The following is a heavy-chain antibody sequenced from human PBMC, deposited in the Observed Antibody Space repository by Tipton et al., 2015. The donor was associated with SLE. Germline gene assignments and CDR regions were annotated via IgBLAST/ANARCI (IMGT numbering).Heavy chain of an antibody. CDR1: GGSISSYY. J-gene: IGHJ4*02. CDR3: ARGGPSGSYYDGSTTFDY. CDR2: IYYSGST. V-gene: IGHV4-59*01. Sequence: TLSLTCTVSGGSISSYYWSWIRQPPGKGLEWIGYIYYSGSTNYNPSLKSRVTISVDTSKNQFSLKLSSVTAADTAVYYCARGGPSGSYYDGSTTFDYWDQGTLVTVSS. D-gene: IGHD3-10*01.